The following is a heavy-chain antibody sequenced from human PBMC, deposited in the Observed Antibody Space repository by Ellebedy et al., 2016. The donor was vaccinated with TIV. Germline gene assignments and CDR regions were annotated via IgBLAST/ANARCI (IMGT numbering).Heavy chain of an antibody. J-gene: IGHJ4*02. D-gene: IGHD3-9*01. CDR1: GSTSGYYA. CDR3: TRDSLDVLTGYSFDY. CDR2: IRSKAYGGTT. Sequence: SLKISCTVFGSTSGYYAMSWFRQAPGTGLEWVGFIRSKAYGGTTEYAASVKGRFTLSRDDSKSIAYLQMNSLKTEDTAVYYCTRDSLDVLTGYSFDYWGQGTLVTVSS. V-gene: IGHV3-49*03.